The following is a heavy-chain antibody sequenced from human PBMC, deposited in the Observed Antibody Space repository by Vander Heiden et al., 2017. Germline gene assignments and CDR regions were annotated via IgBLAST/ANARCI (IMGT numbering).Heavy chain of an antibody. CDR2: ISYDGSNK. CDR3: AKEVADIVVVPVPLVSYYGMDV. Sequence: QVQLVESGGGVVQPGRSLRLSCAASGFTFSSYGMPWVRQAPGKGREWWAVISYDGSNKYYADSVKGRFTISRDNSKNTLYLQMNSLRAEDTAVYYCAKEVADIVVVPVPLVSYYGMDVWGQGTTVTVSS. D-gene: IGHD2-2*01. V-gene: IGHV3-30*18. J-gene: IGHJ6*02. CDR1: GFTFSSYG.